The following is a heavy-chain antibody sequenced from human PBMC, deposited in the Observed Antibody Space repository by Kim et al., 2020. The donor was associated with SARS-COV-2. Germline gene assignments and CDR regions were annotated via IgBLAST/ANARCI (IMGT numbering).Heavy chain of an antibody. D-gene: IGHD6-19*01. Sequence: ASVKVSCKASGYTFTSYAMHWVRQAPGQRLEWMGWINAGNGNTKYSQKFQGRVTITRDTSASTAYRELSSLRFEDTAVYYCARGSSGWYGVFDPWGQGTLVTVSS. J-gene: IGHJ5*02. CDR2: INAGNGNT. V-gene: IGHV1-3*01. CDR3: ARGSSGWYGVFDP. CDR1: GYTFTSYA.